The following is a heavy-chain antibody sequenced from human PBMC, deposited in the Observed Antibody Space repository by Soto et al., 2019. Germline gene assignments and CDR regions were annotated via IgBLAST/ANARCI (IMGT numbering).Heavy chain of an antibody. Sequence: QITLKESGPTLVKPTQTLTLTCTFSGFSLSTTGEGVGWIRQPPGKALEWLAVIYWNDDKSYSPSLKSRLTISKDTSKKQVVLTMMNMAPVDTGTYSCAQVDDVAALFAYLGQGTLVTVSS. CDR2: IYWNDDK. J-gene: IGHJ4*02. CDR3: AQVDDVAALFAY. CDR1: GFSLSTTGEG. D-gene: IGHD6-6*01. V-gene: IGHV2-5*01.